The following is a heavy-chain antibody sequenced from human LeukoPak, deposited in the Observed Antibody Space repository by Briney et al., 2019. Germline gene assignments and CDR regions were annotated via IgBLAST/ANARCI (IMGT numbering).Heavy chain of an antibody. CDR3: AREEYGSGSYSFYYFDY. Sequence: GGSLRLSCPASGFTFSSYWMSWVRQAPGKGLEWVANIKQDGSEKYYVDSVKGRFTISRDNAKNSLYLQMNSLRAEDTAVYYCAREEYGSGSYSFYYFDYWGQGTLVTVSS. CDR1: GFTFSSYW. J-gene: IGHJ4*02. CDR2: IKQDGSEK. V-gene: IGHV3-7*01. D-gene: IGHD3-10*01.